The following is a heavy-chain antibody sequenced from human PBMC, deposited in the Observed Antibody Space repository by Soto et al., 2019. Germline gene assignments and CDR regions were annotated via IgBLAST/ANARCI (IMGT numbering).Heavy chain of an antibody. CDR3: ASLSYSYGSEDYGMDF. V-gene: IGHV5-10-1*01. J-gene: IGHJ6*02. CDR1: GYSFTSYW. Sequence: PGESLKISCKGSGYSFTSYWISWVRQMPGKGLEWMGRIDPSDSYTNYSPSFQGHVTISADKSISTAYLQWSSLKASDTAMYYYASLSYSYGSEDYGMDFWAQGTTVTVSS. D-gene: IGHD3-10*01. CDR2: IDPSDSYT.